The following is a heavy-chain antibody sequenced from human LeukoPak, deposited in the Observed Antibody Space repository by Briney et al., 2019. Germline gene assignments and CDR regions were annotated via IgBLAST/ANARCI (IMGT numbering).Heavy chain of an antibody. CDR1: GGSISSYY. CDR2: INHSGST. CDR3: ARLYSSGWYY. J-gene: IGHJ4*02. D-gene: IGHD6-19*01. V-gene: IGHV4-34*01. Sequence: PSETLSLTCTVSGGSISSYYWSWIRQPPGKGLEWIGEINHSGSTNYNPSLKSRVTISVDTSKNQFSLKLSSVTAADTAVYYCARLYSSGWYYWGQGTLVTVSS.